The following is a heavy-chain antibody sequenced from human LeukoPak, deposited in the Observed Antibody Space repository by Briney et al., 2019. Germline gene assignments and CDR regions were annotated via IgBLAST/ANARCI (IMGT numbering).Heavy chain of an antibody. J-gene: IGHJ3*02. CDR3: ARVRGYSYGWAFDI. D-gene: IGHD5-18*01. CDR1: GGSISSYY. V-gene: IGHV4-59*01. Sequence: PSETLSLTCTVSGGSISSYYWSWIRQPPGKGLEWIGYIYYSGSTNYNPSLKSRVTISVDTSKNQFSLKLSSVTAADTAVYYCARVRGYSYGWAFDIWGQGTMVTVSS. CDR2: IYYSGST.